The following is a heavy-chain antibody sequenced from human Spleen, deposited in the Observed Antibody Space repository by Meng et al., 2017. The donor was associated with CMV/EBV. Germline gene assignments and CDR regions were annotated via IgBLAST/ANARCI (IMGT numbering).Heavy chain of an antibody. Sequence: GESLKISCTASGFTFGDYAMSWVRQAPGKGLEWVGFIRSKAYGGTTEYAASVKGRFTISRDNSKNTLYLQMNSLRAEDTAVYYCARHSSSWYAFDYFDYWGQGTLVTVSS. CDR2: IRSKAYGGTT. J-gene: IGHJ4*02. CDR3: ARHSSSWYAFDYFDY. V-gene: IGHV3-49*04. CDR1: GFTFGDYA. D-gene: IGHD6-13*01.